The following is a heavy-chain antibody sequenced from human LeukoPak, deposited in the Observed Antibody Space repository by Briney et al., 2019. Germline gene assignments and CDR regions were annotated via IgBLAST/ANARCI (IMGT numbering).Heavy chain of an antibody. D-gene: IGHD3-22*01. CDR1: GYTFTSYD. V-gene: IGHV1-8*01. CDR3: ASSLAYDSSGYYYFPAFDI. CDR2: MNPNSGNT. J-gene: IGHJ3*02. Sequence: ASVKVSCKASGYTFTSYDINWVRQATGQGLEWMGWMNPNSGNTGYAQKFQGRVTMTRNTSISTAYMELSSLRSEDTAVYYCASSLAYDSSGYYYFPAFDIWGQGTMVTVSS.